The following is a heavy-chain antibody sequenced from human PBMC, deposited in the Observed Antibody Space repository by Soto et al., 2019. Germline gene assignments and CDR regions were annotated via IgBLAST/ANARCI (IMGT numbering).Heavy chain of an antibody. CDR3: ARTDRDFYGVDV. CDR2: ISAAGDP. Sequence: EVQLVESGGGLVQPGGSLRLSCEASGFTFRNYDMHWVRQGTGKGLEWVSGISAAGDPDYADSVEGRFTISRENAQNSFFLQLNRLRGGETAVYYCARTDRDFYGVDVWGQGTTVIVSS. J-gene: IGHJ6*02. V-gene: IGHV3-13*05. CDR1: GFTFRNYD.